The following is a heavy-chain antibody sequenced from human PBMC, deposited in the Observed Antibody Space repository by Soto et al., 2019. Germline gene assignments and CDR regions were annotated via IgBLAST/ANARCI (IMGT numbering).Heavy chain of an antibody. V-gene: IGHV4-59*12. Sequence: SETLSLPCTVSGGSLNYSYWTWIRQPPGKGLERIGYISYTGSAHYNASLKSRVTISVDTSKNQFSLKLSSVTAADTAVYYCSRDKYCYGSGKDGMDVWGQGTTVTVSS. CDR2: ISYTGSA. CDR1: GGSLNYSY. D-gene: IGHD3-10*01. J-gene: IGHJ6*02. CDR3: SRDKYCYGSGKDGMDV.